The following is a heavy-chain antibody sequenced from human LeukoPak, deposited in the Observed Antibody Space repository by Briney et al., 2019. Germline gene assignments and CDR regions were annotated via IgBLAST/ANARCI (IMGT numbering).Heavy chain of an antibody. CDR2: ISGGGGST. Sequence: PGGSLRLSCAASGFTFSSYSMNWVRQAPGKGLEWVSAISGGGGSTYYADSVKGRFTISRDNSKNTLYLQMNSLRAEDTAVYYCAKSWVLRFLEWLEAAYWGQGTLVTVSS. J-gene: IGHJ4*02. CDR1: GFTFSSYS. CDR3: AKSWVLRFLEWLEAAY. D-gene: IGHD3-3*01. V-gene: IGHV3-23*01.